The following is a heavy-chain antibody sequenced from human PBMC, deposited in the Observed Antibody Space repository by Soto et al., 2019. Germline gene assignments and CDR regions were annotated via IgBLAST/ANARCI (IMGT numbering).Heavy chain of an antibody. Sequence: PSETLSLTCSFSCAAIIDYYWSWIRQPPGKGLEWIGHISDSGSTNYNPSLRSRATMSLATSNNQFSLQLTSVTAADTAVYYCARGGDIRLWLAFDYWGQGAPVTVSS. J-gene: IGHJ4*02. CDR1: CAAIIDYY. CDR2: ISDSGST. V-gene: IGHV4-59*01. CDR3: ARGGDIRLWLAFDY. D-gene: IGHD2-15*01.